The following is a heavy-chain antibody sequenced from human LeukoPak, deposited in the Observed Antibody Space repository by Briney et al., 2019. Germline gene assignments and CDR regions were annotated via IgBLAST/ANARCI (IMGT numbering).Heavy chain of an antibody. CDR3: AKDRYGDYGPFDN. Sequence: PGGSLRLSCAASGFTVSSNYMSWIRQAPGKGLEWVALIPSDGSYTYYAHSVKGRFTISRDNSKNTLSLQMNSVRPDDTAVYYCAKDRYGDYGPFDNWGQGTMVTVSS. CDR2: IPSDGSYT. D-gene: IGHD4-17*01. V-gene: IGHV3-30*18. J-gene: IGHJ3*02. CDR1: GFTVSSNY.